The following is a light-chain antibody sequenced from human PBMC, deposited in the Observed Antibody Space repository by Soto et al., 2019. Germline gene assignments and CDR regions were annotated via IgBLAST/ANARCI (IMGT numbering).Light chain of an antibody. J-gene: IGKJ1*01. Sequence: IVLTQSPGTLSLAPGERATLSCRARQSVSSNYWAWYQQKRGQAPRLLIYGASSRATGIPTRFSGSGSGTDFTLTISRLEPEDFAVYYCQQYDTSPRTFGQGTKVE. CDR1: QSVSSNY. V-gene: IGKV3-20*01. CDR2: GAS. CDR3: QQYDTSPRT.